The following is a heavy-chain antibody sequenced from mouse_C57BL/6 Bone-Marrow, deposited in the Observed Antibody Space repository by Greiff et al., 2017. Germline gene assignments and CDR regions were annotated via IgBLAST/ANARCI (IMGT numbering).Heavy chain of an antibody. J-gene: IGHJ2*01. V-gene: IGHV6-3*01. CDR2: IRLKSDNYAT. CDR1: GFTFSNYW. D-gene: IGHD1-1*01. Sequence: EVKLVESGGGLVQPGGSMKLSCVASGFTFSNYWMNWVRQSPEKGLEWVAQIRLKSDNYATHYAESVKGRFTISRDDSKSRVYLQMNNLRAEDTGIYYGTRAVVAKDYFDYWGQGTTLTVSS. CDR3: TRAVVAKDYFDY.